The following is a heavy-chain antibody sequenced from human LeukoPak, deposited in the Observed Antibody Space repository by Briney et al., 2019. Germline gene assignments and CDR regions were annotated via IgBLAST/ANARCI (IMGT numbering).Heavy chain of an antibody. CDR2: IYYSGST. CDR1: GGSISSHF. Sequence: PSETLSLTCTVSGGSISSHFWSWIRQPPGKGLEWIGYIYYSGSTNYNPSLKSRVTISVDTSKNQFSLKLSSVTAADTAVYYCARLSYYYGSGSYYTDAFDIWGQGTMVTVSS. V-gene: IGHV4-59*11. J-gene: IGHJ3*02. CDR3: ARLSYYYGSGSYYTDAFDI. D-gene: IGHD3-10*01.